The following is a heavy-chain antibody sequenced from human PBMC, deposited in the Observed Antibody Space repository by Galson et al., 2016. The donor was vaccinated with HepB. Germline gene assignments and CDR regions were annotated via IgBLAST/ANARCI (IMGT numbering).Heavy chain of an antibody. Sequence: LSLTCSVSGDSISKGNYYWSWVRQRPGTGLEWIGYIYFRGSTYYNPSLRSRVTISVDGSQNQFSLKVTSVTAADTAIYYCAREKGDSGGYYLDYWGQGALVTVSS. CDR2: IYFRGST. J-gene: IGHJ4*02. D-gene: IGHD3-22*01. CDR3: AREKGDSGGYYLDY. CDR1: GDSISKGNYY. V-gene: IGHV4-31*03.